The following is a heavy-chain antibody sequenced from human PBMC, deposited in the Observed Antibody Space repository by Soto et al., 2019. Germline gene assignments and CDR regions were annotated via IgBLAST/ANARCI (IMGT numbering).Heavy chain of an antibody. CDR1: GGSLSSGDYY. D-gene: IGHD5-12*01. J-gene: IGHJ6*02. CDR2: IYYSGST. Sequence: PSDTLSLTCTVSGGSLSSGDYYWSWIRQPPGKGLEWIGYIYYSGSTYYNPSLKSRVTISVDTSKNQFSLKLSSVTAADTAVYYCAREVVDIVATIYYGMDVWGQGTTVNVSS. CDR3: AREVVDIVATIYYGMDV. V-gene: IGHV4-30-4*02.